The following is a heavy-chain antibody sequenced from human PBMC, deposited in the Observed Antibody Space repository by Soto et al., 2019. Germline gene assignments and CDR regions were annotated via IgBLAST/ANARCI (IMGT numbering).Heavy chain of an antibody. Sequence: QVQLVQSGAEVKKPGASVKVSCKASGYDFSSYGISWVRQAPGQGLEWMGWISASNGNRDYAQQFQGRVTMTSDTSRTTAYMELRSLRSDDTGVYYCVRDTKRNDYWGQGTLVNVSS. CDR3: VRDTKRNDY. CDR1: GYDFSSYG. CDR2: ISASNGNR. J-gene: IGHJ4*02. V-gene: IGHV1-18*04. D-gene: IGHD2-2*01.